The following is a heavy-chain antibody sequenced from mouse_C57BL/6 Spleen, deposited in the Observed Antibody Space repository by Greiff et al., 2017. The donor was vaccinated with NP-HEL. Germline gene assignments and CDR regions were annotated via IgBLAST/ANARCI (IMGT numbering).Heavy chain of an antibody. Sequence: VQLQQSGPELVKPGASVKIPCKASGYAFSSSWMNWVKQRPGKGLEWIGRIYPGDGDTNYNGKFKGKATLTADKSSSTAYMQLSSLTSEDSAVYFCARLGNWAHDYWGKGTTLTVSS. D-gene: IGHD4-1*01. CDR2: IYPGDGDT. V-gene: IGHV1-82*01. CDR3: ARLGNWAHDY. J-gene: IGHJ2*01. CDR1: GYAFSSSW.